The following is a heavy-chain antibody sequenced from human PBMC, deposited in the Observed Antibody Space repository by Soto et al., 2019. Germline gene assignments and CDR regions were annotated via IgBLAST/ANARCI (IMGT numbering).Heavy chain of an antibody. CDR3: ARDPRPLTYYYDSSGYCEFDY. CDR2: MNPNSGNT. CDR1: GYTFTSYD. Sequence: GASVEVSCKASGYTFTSYDINWVRQATGQGLEWMGWMNPNSGNTGYAQKFQGRVTMTRNTSISTAYMELSSLRSDDTAVYYCARDPRPLTYYYDSSGYCEFDYWGQGTLVTVSS. D-gene: IGHD3-22*01. J-gene: IGHJ4*02. V-gene: IGHV1-8*01.